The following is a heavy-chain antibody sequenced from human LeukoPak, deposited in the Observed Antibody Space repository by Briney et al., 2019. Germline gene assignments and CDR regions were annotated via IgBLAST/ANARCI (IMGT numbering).Heavy chain of an antibody. CDR1: GGSFSGYY. V-gene: IGHV4-34*01. CDR3: ARLLRVPAAIPHYYYYYMDV. CDR2: INHSGST. D-gene: IGHD2-2*02. J-gene: IGHJ6*03. Sequence: SEALSLTCAVYGGSFSGYYWSWIRQPPGKGLEWIGEINHSGSTNYNPSLKSRVTISVDTSKNQFSLKLSSVTAADTAVYYCARLLRVPAAIPHYYYYYMDVWGKGTTATVSS.